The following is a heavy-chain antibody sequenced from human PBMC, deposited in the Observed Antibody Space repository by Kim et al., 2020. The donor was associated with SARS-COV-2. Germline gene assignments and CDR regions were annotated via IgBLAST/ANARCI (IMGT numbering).Heavy chain of an antibody. V-gene: IGHV4-34*01. CDR3: ARDTITVLRGGGLDV. D-gene: IGHD3-10*01. J-gene: IGHJ6*02. Sequence: SFASRVSISVDTSKNQFSLKLSSVTAADTAVYYCARDTITVLRGGGLDVWGRGTPVTVSS.